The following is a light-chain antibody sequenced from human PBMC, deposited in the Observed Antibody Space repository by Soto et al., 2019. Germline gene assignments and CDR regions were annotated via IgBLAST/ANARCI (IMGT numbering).Light chain of an antibody. CDR2: GAS. V-gene: IGKV3-20*01. Sequence: EIVLTQSPGTLSSSPGERATLSCRASQSVSSSYLAWYQQKPGQAPRLLIYGASSRATGIPDRFSGSGSGTDFTLTISRLESEDFAVYYCQQYGSSPTFGPGTKVDIK. J-gene: IGKJ3*01. CDR3: QQYGSSPT. CDR1: QSVSSSY.